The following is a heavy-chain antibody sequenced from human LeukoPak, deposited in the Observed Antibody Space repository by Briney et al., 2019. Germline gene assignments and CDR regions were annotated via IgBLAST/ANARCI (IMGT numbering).Heavy chain of an antibody. CDR3: TRDWVTMVRGEGVFDP. CDR1: GFTFGDYA. Sequence: GRSLRLSCTASGFTFGDYAMSWFRQAPGKGLEWVGFIRSKAYGGTTEYAVSVKGRFTISRDDSKSIAYLQMNSLKTEDTAVYYCTRDWVTMVRGEGVFDPWGQGTLVTVSS. D-gene: IGHD3-10*01. J-gene: IGHJ5*02. CDR2: IRSKAYGGTT. V-gene: IGHV3-49*03.